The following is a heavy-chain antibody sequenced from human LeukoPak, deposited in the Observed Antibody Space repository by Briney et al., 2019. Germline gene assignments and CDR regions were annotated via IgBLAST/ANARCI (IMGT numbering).Heavy chain of an antibody. Sequence: XETLSLTCAVYGGSFSGYYWSWIRQPPGKGLEWIGEINHSGSTNYNPSLKSRVTISVDTSKNQFSLKLSSVTAADKAVDYCARDGGDYVWGSYRYPAFDIWGQGTMVTVSS. V-gene: IGHV4-34*01. J-gene: IGHJ3*02. D-gene: IGHD3-16*02. CDR3: ARDGGDYVWGSYRYPAFDI. CDR2: INHSGST. CDR1: GGSFSGYY.